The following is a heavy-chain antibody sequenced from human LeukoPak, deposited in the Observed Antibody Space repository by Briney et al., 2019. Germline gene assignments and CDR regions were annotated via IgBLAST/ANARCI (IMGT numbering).Heavy chain of an antibody. J-gene: IGHJ6*03. Sequence: GESLKISCQGSGYSFTNYWIGWVRQLPGKGLEWMGIIYPGDSDTRYSPSFQGQVTISADKSISTAYLQWSSLKASDTAMYYCAVGRYCSSSSCPSTYYYYYMDVWGKGTTVTVSS. CDR3: AVGRYCSSSSCPSTYYYYYMDV. CDR1: GYSFTNYW. CDR2: IYPGDSDT. D-gene: IGHD2-2*01. V-gene: IGHV5-51*01.